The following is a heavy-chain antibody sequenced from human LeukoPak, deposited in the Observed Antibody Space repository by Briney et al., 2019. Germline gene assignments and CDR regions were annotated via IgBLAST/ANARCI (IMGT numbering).Heavy chain of an antibody. CDR3: ANYFSDSSGYYPPLVY. CDR2: IIPIFGTA. Sequence: SVKVSCKASGGTFSSYAFSWVRQAPGQGLEWVGGIIPIFGTANYAQKFQGRVTITTDESTSTAYMELSSLRSEDTAVYYCANYFSDSSGYYPPLVYWGQGTLVTVSS. CDR1: GGTFSSYA. J-gene: IGHJ4*02. D-gene: IGHD3-22*01. V-gene: IGHV1-69*05.